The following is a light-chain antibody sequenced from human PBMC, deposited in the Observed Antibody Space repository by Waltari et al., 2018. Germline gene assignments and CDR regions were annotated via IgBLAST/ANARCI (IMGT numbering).Light chain of an antibody. Sequence: EVILTQSPATLSVSPGESATLSCRASLSVGGNLAWYQQKPGQAPRLLIYGASTRATGIPARFSGSGSETDFTLTISGLESEDFALYFCHQYKNWNSFGQGTKLEIK. CDR3: HQYKNWNS. V-gene: IGKV3D-15*01. J-gene: IGKJ2*03. CDR1: LSVGGN. CDR2: GAS.